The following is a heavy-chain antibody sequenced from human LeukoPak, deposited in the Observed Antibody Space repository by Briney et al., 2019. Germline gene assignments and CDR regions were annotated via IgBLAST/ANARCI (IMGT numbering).Heavy chain of an antibody. CDR2: INIDGRST. D-gene: IGHD3-10*01. CDR3: ARVRRYGSAPLYSYGLDV. V-gene: IGHV3-74*01. J-gene: IGHJ6*02. Sequence: PGGSLRLSCAASGFTFSGYRMHWVRQAPGKGLVWVSHINIDGRSTTYADSVKGRLTISRDNAKDTLYLQMNSLRAEDTAVYYCARVRRYGSAPLYSYGLDVWGRGTTVTVSS. CDR1: GFTFSGYR.